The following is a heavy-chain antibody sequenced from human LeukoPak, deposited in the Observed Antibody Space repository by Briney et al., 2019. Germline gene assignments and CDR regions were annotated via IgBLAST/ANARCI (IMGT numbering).Heavy chain of an antibody. CDR3: ARGGAARLHFQN. CDR1: GGSISTYY. J-gene: IGHJ1*01. CDR2: IYHSGST. D-gene: IGHD6-6*01. V-gene: IGHV4-59*01. Sequence: SETLSLTCTVSGGSISTYYWNWIRQPPGKGLEWIGYIYHSGSTNYNPSLQSRVTISVDTSKNQFSLNLNSVAAADTAVYYCARGGAARLHFQNWGQGTLVTVSS.